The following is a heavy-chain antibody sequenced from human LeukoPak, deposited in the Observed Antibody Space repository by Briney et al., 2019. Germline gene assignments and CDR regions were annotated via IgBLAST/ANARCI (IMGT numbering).Heavy chain of an antibody. J-gene: IGHJ4*02. CDR3: AKDLYLRDFWSGYFDY. V-gene: IGHV3-53*01. CDR1: GFTVSNTY. Sequence: GGSLRLSCAASGFTVSNTYMSWVRQAPGKGLEWVSLIYSGGGTYSADSVKGRFTISRDISKNTLYLQMNSLRAEDTAVYYCAKDLYLRDFWSGYFDYWGQGIPVTVSS. CDR2: IYSGGGT. D-gene: IGHD3-3*01.